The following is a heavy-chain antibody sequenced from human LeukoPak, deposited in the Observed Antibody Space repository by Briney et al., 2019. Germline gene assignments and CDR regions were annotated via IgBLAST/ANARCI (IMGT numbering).Heavy chain of an antibody. CDR2: IYYSGST. D-gene: IGHD2/OR15-2a*01. CDR3: ARGSVSTFLFTPLIDY. J-gene: IGHJ4*02. Sequence: KSSETLSLTCTVSGGSISSGGYYWSWIRQHPGKGLEWIGYIYYSGSTYYNPSLKSRVTISVGTSKNQVSLKLSSVTAADTAVYYCARGSVSTFLFTPLIDYWGQGTLVTVSS. V-gene: IGHV4-30-4*08. CDR1: GGSISSGGYY.